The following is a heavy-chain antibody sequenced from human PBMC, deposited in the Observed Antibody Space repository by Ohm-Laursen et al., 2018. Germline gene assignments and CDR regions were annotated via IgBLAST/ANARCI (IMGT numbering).Heavy chain of an antibody. J-gene: IGHJ6*02. CDR3: ARLGLAPEDYFGMDV. CDR1: GFTLSSYW. Sequence: SLRLSCAASGFTLSSYWMSWVRQSPGKGLVWVSRINPDESSTRYADAVKGRFTISRDNAKNTLYLQMNSLRAEDTATYYCARLGLAPEDYFGMDVWGQGTTVTVSS. V-gene: IGHV3-74*01. D-gene: IGHD1-14*01. CDR2: INPDESST.